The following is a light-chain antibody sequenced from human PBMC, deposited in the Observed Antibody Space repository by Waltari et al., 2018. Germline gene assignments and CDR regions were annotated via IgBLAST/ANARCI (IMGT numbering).Light chain of an antibody. CDR2: WAS. J-gene: IGKJ3*01. V-gene: IGKV4-1*01. CDR3: QQYYSTPFT. CDR1: QSVLYSSNNKNY. Sequence: DIVMTQSPDSLAVSLGERATINCKSSQSVLYSSNNKNYLAWYQQKPGQPPKVVIYWASTRESGVPDRFSGSGSGTDFTLTISSLKAEDLAVYYCQQYYSTPFTFGPGTKVEIK.